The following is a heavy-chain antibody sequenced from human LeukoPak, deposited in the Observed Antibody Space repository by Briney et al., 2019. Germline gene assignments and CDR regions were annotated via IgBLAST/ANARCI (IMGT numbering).Heavy chain of an antibody. CDR3: ATDTPLGYHYYMDV. CDR2: ISYDGSNE. V-gene: IGHV3-30*04. Sequence: GGSLRLSCAASGFTFSTYAIHWVRQAPGKGLEWVAVISYDGSNEYYADSVKGRFTISRDNSMNTLYLQMNSLRAEDTAVYFCATDTPLGYHYYMDVWGKGTTVTVSS. CDR1: GFTFSTYA. J-gene: IGHJ6*03. D-gene: IGHD7-27*01.